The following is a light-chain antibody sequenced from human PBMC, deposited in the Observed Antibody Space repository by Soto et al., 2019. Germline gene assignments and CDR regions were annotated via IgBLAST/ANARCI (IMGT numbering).Light chain of an antibody. CDR3: QQRSNWPPIT. Sequence: ETVITQSPATLSVSPGERATLSCRASQSISKYLAWYQQKPGHAPRLLIYDASNRATGIPARFSGSGSGTDFTLTISSLEPEDFATYYCQQRSNWPPITFGQGTRLEIK. CDR1: QSISKY. CDR2: DAS. J-gene: IGKJ5*01. V-gene: IGKV3-11*01.